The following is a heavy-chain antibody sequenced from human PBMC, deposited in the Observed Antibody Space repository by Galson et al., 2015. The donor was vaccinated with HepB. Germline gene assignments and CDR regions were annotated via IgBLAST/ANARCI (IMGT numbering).Heavy chain of an antibody. CDR3: AKGKAEWLRRDYYGMDV. V-gene: IGHV3-30*04. Sequence: SLRLSCAASGFTFSSYAMHWVRQAPGKGLEWVAVISYDGSNKYYADSVKGRFTISRDNSKNTLYLQMNSLRAEDTAVYYCAKGKAEWLRRDYYGMDVWGQGTTVTVSS. J-gene: IGHJ6*02. CDR1: GFTFSSYA. D-gene: IGHD5-12*01. CDR2: ISYDGSNK.